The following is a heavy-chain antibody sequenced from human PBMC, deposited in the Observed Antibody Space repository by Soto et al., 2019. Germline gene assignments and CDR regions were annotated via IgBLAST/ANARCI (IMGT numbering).Heavy chain of an antibody. V-gene: IGHV4-30-4*01. CDR1: GGSISSGDYY. D-gene: IGHD3-16*01. CDR2: IYYSGST. CDR3: ASGYYDYVWGSRGGGMDV. J-gene: IGHJ6*02. Sequence: SETLSLTCTVSGGSISSGDYYWSWIRQPPGKGLEWIGYIYYSGSTYYNPSLKSRVTISVDTSKNQFSLKLSSVTAADTAVYYCASGYYDYVWGSRGGGMDVWGQGPTVTVYS.